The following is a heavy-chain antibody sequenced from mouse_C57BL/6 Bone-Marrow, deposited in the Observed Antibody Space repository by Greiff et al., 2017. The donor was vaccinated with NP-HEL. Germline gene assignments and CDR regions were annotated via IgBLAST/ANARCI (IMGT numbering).Heavy chain of an antibody. J-gene: IGHJ2*01. D-gene: IGHD1-1*01. CDR3: TRVVTTVVATHYFDY. V-gene: IGHV5-9-1*02. CDR1: GFTFSSYA. Sequence: EVKLMESGEGLVKPGGSLKLSCAASGFTFSSYAMSWVRQTPEKRLEWVAYISSGGDYIYYADTVKGRFTISRDNARNTLYLQMSSLKSEDTAMYYCTRVVTTVVATHYFDYWGQGTTLTVSS. CDR2: ISSGGDYI.